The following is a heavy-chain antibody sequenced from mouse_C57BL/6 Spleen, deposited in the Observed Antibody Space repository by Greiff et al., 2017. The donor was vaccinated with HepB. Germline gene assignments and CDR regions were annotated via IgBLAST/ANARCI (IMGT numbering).Heavy chain of an antibody. CDR1: GYTFTSYW. D-gene: IGHD4-1*01. J-gene: IGHJ3*01. CDR2: IDPSDSYT. V-gene: IGHV1-50*01. CDR3: ASSPWVSFAY. Sequence: QVQLQQPGAELVKPGASVKLSCKASGYTFTSYWMQWVKQRPGQGLEWIGEIDPSDSYTNYNQKFKGKATLTVDTSSSTAYMQLSSLTSEDSAVSYCASSPWVSFAYWGQGTLVTVSA.